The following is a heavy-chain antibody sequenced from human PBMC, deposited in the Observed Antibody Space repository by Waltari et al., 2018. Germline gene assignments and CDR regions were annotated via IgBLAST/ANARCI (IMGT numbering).Heavy chain of an antibody. D-gene: IGHD5-18*01. CDR2: ISSSSSTI. Sequence: VQLVASSRGFVLPGGSLRLSCSASGFTFRRYSLNWLRQAPGKGMEWGSNISSSSSTIYYADTVKGRFTISRDNDKNSLYLQMNSLRAEDTAVNYRARVSRGNSYGEDYWGQGTMVTVSS. V-gene: IGHV3-48*01. CDR1: GFTFRRYS. CDR3: ARVSRGNSYGEDY. J-gene: IGHJ4*02.